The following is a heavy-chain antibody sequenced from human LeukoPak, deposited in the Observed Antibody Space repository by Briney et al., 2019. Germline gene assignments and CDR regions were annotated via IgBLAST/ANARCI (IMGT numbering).Heavy chain of an antibody. Sequence: PGGSLRLSCAASGFTFSSYAISWVRQAPGKGLEWVSAISGSGGSTYYADSVKGRFTISRDNAKNSLYLQMNSLRAEDTAVYYCATYSSLYRREFQYWGQGTLLTVSS. CDR3: ATYSSLYRREFQY. V-gene: IGHV3-23*01. CDR2: ISGSGGST. D-gene: IGHD3-22*01. CDR1: GFTFSSYA. J-gene: IGHJ1*01.